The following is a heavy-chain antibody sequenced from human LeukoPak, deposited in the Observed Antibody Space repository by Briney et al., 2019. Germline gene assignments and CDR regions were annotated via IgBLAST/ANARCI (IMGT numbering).Heavy chain of an antibody. J-gene: IGHJ4*02. V-gene: IGHV1-2*06. CDR1: GYTFTSYG. D-gene: IGHD3-22*01. CDR3: ARTDSMYDSSGYEVDY. Sequence: ASVKVSCKASGYTFTSYGISWVRQAPGQGLEWMGRINPNSGGTNYAQKFQGRVTMTRDTSNSTAYMELSRLRSDDTAVYYCARTDSMYDSSGYEVDYWGQGTLVTVSS. CDR2: INPNSGGT.